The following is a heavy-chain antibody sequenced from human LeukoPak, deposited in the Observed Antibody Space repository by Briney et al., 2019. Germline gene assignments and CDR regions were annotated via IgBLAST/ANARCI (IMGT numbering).Heavy chain of an antibody. CDR3: ARADDSGWSYYFDY. D-gene: IGHD6-19*01. J-gene: IGHJ4*02. V-gene: IGHV4-39*01. CDR2: IYYSGST. CDR1: GGSISSSSYY. Sequence: KPSETLSLTCTVSGGSISSSSYYWGWIRQPPGKGLEWIGSIYYSGSTYYNPSLKSRVTISVDTSKNQFSLKLSSVTAADTAVYYCARADDSGWSYYFDYWGQGTLVTVSS.